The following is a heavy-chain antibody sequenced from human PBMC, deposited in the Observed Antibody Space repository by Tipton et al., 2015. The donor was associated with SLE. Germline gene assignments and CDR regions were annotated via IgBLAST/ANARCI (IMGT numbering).Heavy chain of an antibody. D-gene: IGHD2-2*01. CDR1: GGSISDYY. Sequence: GLVKPSETLSLTCTVSGGSISDYYCNWVRQPPGGGLEWIGYVYNSGSTNYNPSLKSRVTISVDKSKNHFSLNLSSVTAADTAVYYCASEGPARNNRFDPWGQGTLVTVSS. CDR3: ASEGPARNNRFDP. V-gene: IGHV4-59*12. CDR2: VYNSGST. J-gene: IGHJ5*02.